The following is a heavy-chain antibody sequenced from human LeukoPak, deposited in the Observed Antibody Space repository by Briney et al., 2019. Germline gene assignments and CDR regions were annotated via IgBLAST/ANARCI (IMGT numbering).Heavy chain of an antibody. V-gene: IGHV3-66*02. CDR3: ASSLYGDYYYYMDV. J-gene: IGHJ6*03. Sequence: GGSLRLSCAASGLTVSSNYMRWVRPAPGKGLEGVSVIYSGGSTYYTDSVKGRFTISRDNSQNTLYLQMNSLRAEDTAVYYCASSLYGDYYYYMDVWGKGTTVTVSS. D-gene: IGHD4-17*01. CDR2: IYSGGST. CDR1: GLTVSSNY.